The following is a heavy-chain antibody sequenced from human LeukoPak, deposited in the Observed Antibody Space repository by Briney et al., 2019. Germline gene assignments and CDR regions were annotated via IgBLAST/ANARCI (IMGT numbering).Heavy chain of an antibody. CDR2: IYTSGST. J-gene: IGHJ6*03. CDR1: GGSISSYY. D-gene: IGHD6-13*01. V-gene: IGHV4-4*07. Sequence: SETLSLTCTVSGGSISSYYWSWIRQSAGKGLEWIGRIYTSGSTNYNPSLKSRVTISVDTSKNQFSLKLSSVTAADTAVYYCARHHRDLSSSWPQGIFYYYYYMDVWGKGTTVTVSS. CDR3: ARHHRDLSSSWPQGIFYYYYYMDV.